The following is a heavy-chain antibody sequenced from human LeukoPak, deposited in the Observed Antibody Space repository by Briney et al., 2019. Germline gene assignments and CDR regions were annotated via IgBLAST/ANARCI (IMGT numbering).Heavy chain of an antibody. CDR3: VWNSEHYFDF. CDR2: IKNKGEGETT. V-gene: IGHV3-15*01. D-gene: IGHD1-7*01. CDR1: GFTFTNAW. Sequence: GGSLRLSCAASGFTFTNAWMSWVRQAPGKGLEWVGRIKNKGEGETTDYAAPVNGRYTIPSDDSEKTLFLHMQSLETEDTALYYCVWNSEHYFDFWGQGSLVTVSS. J-gene: IGHJ4*02.